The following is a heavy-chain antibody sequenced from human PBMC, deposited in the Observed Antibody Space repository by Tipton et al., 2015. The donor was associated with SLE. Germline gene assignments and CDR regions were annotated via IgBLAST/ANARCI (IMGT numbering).Heavy chain of an antibody. V-gene: IGHV4-34*01. CDR3: ARSWSGRREFDY. J-gene: IGHJ4*02. CDR1: GGSISSYY. Sequence: TLSLTCTVSGGSISSYYWSWIRQPPGKGLEWIGEINHSGSTNYNPSLKSRVTISVDTSKNQFSLTMTSLTVADTAVYYCARSWSGRREFDYWGPGTLVTVSS. CDR2: INHSGST. D-gene: IGHD1-26*01.